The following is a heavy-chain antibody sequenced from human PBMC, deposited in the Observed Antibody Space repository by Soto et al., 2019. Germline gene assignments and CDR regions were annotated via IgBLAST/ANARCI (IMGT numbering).Heavy chain of an antibody. CDR2: IYYSGGT. CDR3: AREGVGTFDI. D-gene: IGHD2-15*01. Sequence: LALTCTVSGVSISSYYWSWILQPPGKGLEWIGYIYYSGGTNYNPSLKSRVTVSVDTSKSQFSLRLSSVTAADTAVYYCAREGVGTFDIWGQGTMVTVSS. V-gene: IGHV4-59*01. J-gene: IGHJ3*02. CDR1: GVSISSYY.